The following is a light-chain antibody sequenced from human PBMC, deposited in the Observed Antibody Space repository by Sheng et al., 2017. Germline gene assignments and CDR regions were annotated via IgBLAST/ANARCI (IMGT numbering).Light chain of an antibody. Sequence: DIQMTQSPSSLSASVGDRVTIGCRASHEISIYLNWYQQKPGKAPKLLIYATSSLQGGVPSRFSGSGSGTDFTLTISSLQPEDFATYYCQQTYSLFPVTFGPGTKVEIK. J-gene: IGKJ3*01. CDR3: QQTYSLFPVT. CDR1: HEISIY. V-gene: IGKV1-39*01. CDR2: ATS.